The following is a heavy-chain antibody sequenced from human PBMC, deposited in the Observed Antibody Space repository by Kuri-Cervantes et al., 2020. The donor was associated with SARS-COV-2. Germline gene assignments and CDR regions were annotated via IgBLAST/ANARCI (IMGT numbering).Heavy chain of an antibody. CDR2: IYPGDSDT. V-gene: IGHV5-51*01. D-gene: IGHD2-8*02. CDR1: GNNFTSYW. Sequence: GEPMLVYCQLYGNNFTSYWIRCVRQMPGKGLEWMGIIYPGDSDTRYSPSFQGQVTISADKSISTAYLQWSSLKASDTAMYYCARHLTGSYWYYYYMDVWGKGTTVTVSS. J-gene: IGHJ6*03. CDR3: ARHLTGSYWYYYYMDV.